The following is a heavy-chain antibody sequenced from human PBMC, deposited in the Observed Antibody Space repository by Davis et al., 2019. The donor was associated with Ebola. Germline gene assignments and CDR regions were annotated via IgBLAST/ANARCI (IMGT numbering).Heavy chain of an antibody. D-gene: IGHD3-3*01. CDR3: TRDTYYDFWSGYPYFDY. CDR1: GFTFSSYA. Sequence: GGSLRLSCAASGFTFSSYAMSWVRQAPGKGLEWVGRIKSKTDGGTTDYAAPVKGRFTISRDDSKSIAYLQMNSLKTEDTAVYYCTRDTYYDFWSGYPYFDYWGQGTLVTVSS. V-gene: IGHV3-15*01. J-gene: IGHJ4*02. CDR2: IKSKTDGGTT.